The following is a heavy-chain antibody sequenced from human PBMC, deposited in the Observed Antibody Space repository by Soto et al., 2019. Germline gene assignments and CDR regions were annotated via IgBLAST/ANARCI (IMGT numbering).Heavy chain of an antibody. J-gene: IGHJ4*02. CDR1: GGSISSSSYY. D-gene: IGHD6-6*01. Sequence: SETLSLTCTVSGGSISSSSYYWGWIRQPPGKGLEWIGSIYYSGSTYYNPSLKSRVTISVDTSKNQFSLKLSSVTAADTAVYYCARQIAAPPEYYFDYWGQGTLVTVSS. V-gene: IGHV4-39*01. CDR2: IYYSGST. CDR3: ARQIAAPPEYYFDY.